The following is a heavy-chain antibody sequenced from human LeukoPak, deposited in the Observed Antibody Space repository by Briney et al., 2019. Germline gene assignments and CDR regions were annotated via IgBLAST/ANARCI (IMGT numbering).Heavy chain of an antibody. CDR1: GGSISSYY. V-gene: IGHV4-59*01. D-gene: IGHD2-2*01. CDR2: IYYSGST. Sequence: SETLSLTCTVSGGSISSYYWSWIRQPPGKGLEWIGYIYYSGSTNYNPSLKSRVTISVDTSKNQFSLKLSSVTAADTAVYYCARVIPYCSSTSCYGYHYYMDVWGKGTTVTISS. CDR3: ARVIPYCSSTSCYGYHYYMDV. J-gene: IGHJ6*03.